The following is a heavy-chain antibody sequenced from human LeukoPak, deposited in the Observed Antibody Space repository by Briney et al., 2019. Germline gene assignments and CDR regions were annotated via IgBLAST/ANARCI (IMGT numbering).Heavy chain of an antibody. CDR1: GGSISSYY. V-gene: IGHV4-59*08. D-gene: IGHD3-10*01. Sequence: SETLSLTCTVPGGSISSYYWSWIRQPPGKGLEWLGYIYYSGSTNYNPSLKSRVTISVDTSKNQFSLKLSSVTAADTAVYYCARRFSRSYWYFDLWGRGTLVTVSS. CDR3: ARRFSRSYWYFDL. J-gene: IGHJ2*01. CDR2: IYYSGST.